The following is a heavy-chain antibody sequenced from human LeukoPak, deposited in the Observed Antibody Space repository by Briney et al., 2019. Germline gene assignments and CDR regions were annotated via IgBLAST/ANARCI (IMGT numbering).Heavy chain of an antibody. CDR3: ARDLGGGYSYGLDY. J-gene: IGHJ4*02. CDR1: GYTFTSYG. D-gene: IGHD5-18*01. Sequence: ASVKVSCKASGYTFTSYGISWVRQAPGQGLEWMGWISAYNGNTNYAQKLQGRVTMTTDTSTSTAYMELRSLRPDDTAVYYCARDLGGGYSYGLDYWGQGTLVAVSS. CDR2: ISAYNGNT. V-gene: IGHV1-18*01.